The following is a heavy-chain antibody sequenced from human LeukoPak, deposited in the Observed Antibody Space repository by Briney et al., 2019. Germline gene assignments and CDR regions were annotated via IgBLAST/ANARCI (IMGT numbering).Heavy chain of an antibody. CDR1: GFTFCTYD. Sequence: PGGSLRLSCAASGFTFCTYDITWVRPGPGQGLKGVSAIGPDGDRTYYANSGRGRFTISRDNSKDTVDLQINGLRVEDTAVYYCAREQSGTRGVYTVDYWGQGTLVTVSS. V-gene: IGHV3-23*01. CDR3: AREQSGTRGVYTVDY. CDR2: IGPDGDRT. D-gene: IGHD3-3*01. J-gene: IGHJ4*02.